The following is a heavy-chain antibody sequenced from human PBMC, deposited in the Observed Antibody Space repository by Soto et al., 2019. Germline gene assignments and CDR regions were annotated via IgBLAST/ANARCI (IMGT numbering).Heavy chain of an antibody. CDR2: VGGSGDST. Sequence: EVQLLDSGGGLVQPGGSLRLSCAASGFTFSNYAMSWVRQAPGKGLEWVSGVGGSGDSTYYADTVKGRFTISRDNSKDTLYLQMNSLRAEDTAVYYCAKSPLGYCSGGCCYPPHCFDYWGQGTLVTVSS. V-gene: IGHV3-23*01. J-gene: IGHJ4*02. CDR1: GFTFSNYA. D-gene: IGHD2-15*01. CDR3: AKSPLGYCSGGCCYPPHCFDY.